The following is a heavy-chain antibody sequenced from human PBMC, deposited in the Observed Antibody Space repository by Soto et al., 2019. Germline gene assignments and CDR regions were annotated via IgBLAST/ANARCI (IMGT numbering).Heavy chain of an antibody. Sequence: PGGSLKLSCAASGFTFSSYAMSWVRQAPGKGLEWVSLISGSGSSKTIHYADSVKGRFTISRDNAKYSVYLQMNSLRDEDMAVYYCARDKNWAFDYWGQGALVTVSS. V-gene: IGHV3-48*02. D-gene: IGHD7-27*01. J-gene: IGHJ4*02. CDR2: ISGSGSSKTI. CDR1: GFTFSSYA. CDR3: ARDKNWAFDY.